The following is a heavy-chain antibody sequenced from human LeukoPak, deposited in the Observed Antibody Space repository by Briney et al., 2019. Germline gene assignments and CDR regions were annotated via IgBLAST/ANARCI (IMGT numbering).Heavy chain of an antibody. CDR1: GGSFSGYY. Sequence: SETLSLTCAVYGGSFSGYYWSWIREPPGKGLGWIGEINHSGSTNYNPSLKSRVTISVDTSKNQFSLKLSSVTAADTAVYYCASGYSGYDFWYFYMDVWGKGTTVTVSS. D-gene: IGHD5-12*01. J-gene: IGHJ6*03. V-gene: IGHV4-34*01. CDR2: INHSGST. CDR3: ASGYSGYDFWYFYMDV.